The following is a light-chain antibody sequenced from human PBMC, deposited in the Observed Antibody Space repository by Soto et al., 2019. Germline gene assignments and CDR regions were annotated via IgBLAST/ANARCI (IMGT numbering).Light chain of an antibody. J-gene: IGLJ2*01. CDR3: SSYTSGSTLVV. Sequence: QSVLTQPASVSGSPGQSITISCTGTSTGFGAYNYVSWYQQHAGEVPKLIIYESTNRPSGVSNRFSGSKSDNTASLTISGLQAEDEADYYCSSYTSGSTLVVFGGGTKVTVL. CDR2: EST. CDR1: STGFGAYNY. V-gene: IGLV2-14*01.